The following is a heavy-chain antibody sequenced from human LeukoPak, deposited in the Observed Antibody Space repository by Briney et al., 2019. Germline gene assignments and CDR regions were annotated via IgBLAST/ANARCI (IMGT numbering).Heavy chain of an antibody. D-gene: IGHD3-10*01. CDR2: FDPEDGET. CDR3: ATGSLWSSTYYYYGMDV. V-gene: IGHV1-24*01. Sequence: ASVKVSCKVSGYTLTELFMHWVRQAPGKGLEWMGGFDPEDGETIYSQKFQGRVTMTEDTSTDTAYMELSSLRSEDTAVYYCATGSLWSSTYYYYGMDVWGQGTTVTVSS. CDR1: GYTLTELF. J-gene: IGHJ6*02.